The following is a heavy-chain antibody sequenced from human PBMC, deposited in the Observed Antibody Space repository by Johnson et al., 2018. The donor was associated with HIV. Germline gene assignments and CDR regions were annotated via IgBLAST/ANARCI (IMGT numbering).Heavy chain of an antibody. CDR1: GLTVFYYC. Sequence: VQRVESGGGVIRPGGSLRLSCPASGLTVFYYCISHVPQAPGQALSWFFGINRYCRCTCGVDSVHCRVTITRDYAKNSLYLQMNSLRAEDTAVYYCARSGAASIAARGDAFDIWGQGTMVTVSS. CDR2: INRYCRCT. J-gene: IGHJ3*02. D-gene: IGHD6-6*01. CDR3: ARSGAASIAARGDAFDI. V-gene: IGHV3-20*04.